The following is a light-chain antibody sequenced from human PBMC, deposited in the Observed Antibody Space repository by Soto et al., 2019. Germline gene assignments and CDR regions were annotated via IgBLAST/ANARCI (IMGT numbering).Light chain of an antibody. CDR1: QSISSW. CDR2: KAS. V-gene: IGKV1-5*03. J-gene: IGKJ1*01. Sequence: DIQMTQSPSTLSASVGDRVTITCRASQSISSWLAWYQQKPGKAPKLLIYKASSLESGVPSRFSGSGSGTEFTITISSPQPDDFAAYYCQQYNSYETFGQGTKVEIK. CDR3: QQYNSYET.